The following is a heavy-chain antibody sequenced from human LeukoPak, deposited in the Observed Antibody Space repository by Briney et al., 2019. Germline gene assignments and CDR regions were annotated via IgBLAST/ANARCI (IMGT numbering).Heavy chain of an antibody. D-gene: IGHD6-19*01. CDR2: ISAYNGNT. CDR1: GYTFTSYG. CDR3: ARANWRGLSTTQWLVRYYFDY. V-gene: IGHV1-18*01. J-gene: IGHJ4*02. Sequence: GASVTVSCKASGYTFTSYGISWVRQAPGQGLEWTGWISAYNGNTNYAQKLQGRVTMTTDTSTSTAYMELRSLRSDDTAVYYCARANWRGLSTTQWLVRYYFDYWGQGTLVTVSS.